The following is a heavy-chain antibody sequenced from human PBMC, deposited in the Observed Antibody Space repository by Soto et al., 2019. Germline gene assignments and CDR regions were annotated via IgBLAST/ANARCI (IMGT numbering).Heavy chain of an antibody. J-gene: IGHJ4*02. D-gene: IGHD1-26*01. CDR2: MSYDGSNE. CDR3: ATYGSPNFDS. CDR1: GFTFSHYA. V-gene: IGHV3-30*03. Sequence: QVQLVESGGGVVQPGRSLRLSCAASGFTFSHYAMHWVRQAPGKGLEWVALMSYDGSNEYYADSVKGRFTISRDKSKNTLYLQMNSLRAEDTAVYYCATYGSPNFDSWGQGTLVTVSS.